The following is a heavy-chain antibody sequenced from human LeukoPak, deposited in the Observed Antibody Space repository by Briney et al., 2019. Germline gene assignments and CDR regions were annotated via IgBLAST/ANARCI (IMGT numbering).Heavy chain of an antibody. J-gene: IGHJ4*02. D-gene: IGHD3-9*01. V-gene: IGHV3-21*01. CDR2: INPSSNYI. CDR3: ARDHYNILTGYFSY. Sequence: GGSLRLSCAASGFTLSGYGMHWVRQAPGKGLEWVSSINPSSNYIYYTDSVKGRSTVSRDNAKNSLFLQMNSLRAEDTAVYYCARDHYNILTGYFSYWGQGTLVAVSS. CDR1: GFTLSGYG.